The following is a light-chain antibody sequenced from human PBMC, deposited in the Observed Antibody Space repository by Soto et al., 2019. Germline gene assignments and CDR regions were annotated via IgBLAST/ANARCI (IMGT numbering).Light chain of an antibody. V-gene: IGKV1-5*01. CDR3: QQYGSSPRT. J-gene: IGKJ1*01. Sequence: DIQMTHSPSTLSASVGDRVTITCRASQSISSWLAWYQQKPGKAPKLLIYDASSLESGVPSRFSGSGSGTEFTLTISRLEPEDFAVYYCQQYGSSPRTFGQGTKVDI. CDR1: QSISSW. CDR2: DAS.